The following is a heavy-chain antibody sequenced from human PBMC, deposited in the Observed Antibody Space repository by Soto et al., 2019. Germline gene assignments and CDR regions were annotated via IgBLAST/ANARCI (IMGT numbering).Heavy chain of an antibody. J-gene: IGHJ4*02. CDR1: GYTFTSYY. CDR2: INPSGVT. V-gene: IGHV1-46*01. D-gene: IGHD2-15*01. CDR3: ARVYCSGGGCYGIDS. Sequence: QVQLVQSGAEVKKPGASVKVSCKASGYTFTSYYMHWVRQAPGQGLEWMGIINPSGVTSYAQNFQGRVTMTRDTSTSTVHMELSSLRSEDTAVYYCARVYCSGGGCYGIDSWGQGTLVTVSS.